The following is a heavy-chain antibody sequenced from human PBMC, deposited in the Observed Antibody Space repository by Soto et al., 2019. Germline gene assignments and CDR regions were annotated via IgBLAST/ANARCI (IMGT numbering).Heavy chain of an antibody. CDR1: GYTLTSYC. CDR2: ISAYNGNT. Sequence: GASVTVSCKASGYTLTSYCISWVRQAPGQGLEWMGWISAYNGNTNYAQKLQGRVTMTTDTSTSTAYMELRSLRSDDTAVYYCARGDVVVVAATHYYYYYMDVWGKGTTVTVS. J-gene: IGHJ6*03. CDR3: ARGDVVVVAATHYYYYYMDV. D-gene: IGHD2-15*01. V-gene: IGHV1-18*01.